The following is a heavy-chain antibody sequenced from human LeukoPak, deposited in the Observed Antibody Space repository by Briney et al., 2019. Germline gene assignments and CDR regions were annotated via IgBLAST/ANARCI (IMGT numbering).Heavy chain of an antibody. CDR2: IYISGRT. CDR1: GGSISGYY. Sequence: SETLSLTCTISGGSISGYYWSWLRQPAGKGLEWIGRIYISGRTTYNPSLESRVTMSVDTSKNRFSLNLRSVTAADTAVYYCGRGDFGDSDVFRLWGQGTLVTVSS. V-gene: IGHV4-4*07. D-gene: IGHD4-17*01. J-gene: IGHJ4*02. CDR3: GRGDFGDSDVFRL.